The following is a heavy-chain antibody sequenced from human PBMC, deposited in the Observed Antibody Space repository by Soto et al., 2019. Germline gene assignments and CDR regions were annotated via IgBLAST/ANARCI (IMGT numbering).Heavy chain of an antibody. Sequence: PGESLKISCKGSGYSFTSYWIGWVRQMPGKGLEWMGIIYPGDSDTRYSPSFQGQVTISADKSISTAYLQWSSLKASDTAMYYCARVSGATIFYYYYMDVWGKGTTVTAP. CDR1: GYSFTSYW. V-gene: IGHV5-51*01. J-gene: IGHJ6*03. D-gene: IGHD5-12*01. CDR2: IYPGDSDT. CDR3: ARVSGATIFYYYYMDV.